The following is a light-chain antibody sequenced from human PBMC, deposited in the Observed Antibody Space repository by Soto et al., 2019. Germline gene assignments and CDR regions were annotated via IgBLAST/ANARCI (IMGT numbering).Light chain of an antibody. J-gene: IGLJ2*01. CDR2: EVS. CDR3: SSYAGSNNLV. V-gene: IGLV2-8*01. Sequence: QSALTQPPSASGSPGQSVTISCTGTSSDVGGYDYVSWYQQHPGKAPKLMIYEVSKRTSGVPDRFSGSKSGNTASLTVSGLQADDGADYYCSSYAGSNNLVFGGGTKLTVL. CDR1: SSDVGGYDY.